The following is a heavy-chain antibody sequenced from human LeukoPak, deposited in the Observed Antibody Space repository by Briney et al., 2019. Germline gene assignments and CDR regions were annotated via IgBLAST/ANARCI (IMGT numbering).Heavy chain of an antibody. V-gene: IGHV5-51*01. CDR2: NYCGDSYT. CDR1: GYSFNSYW. J-gene: IGHJ4*02. CDR3: ARHSLCGGDCDYFDY. D-gene: IGHD2-21*02. Sequence: GGSLKISCKGSGYSFNSYWIGLVRQVPGKGVGVVGINYCGDSYTRYRPSCQGQVPLSADKYISTAYLQWSSLKASETATDYCARHSLCGGDCDYFDYWGQGTLVTVSS.